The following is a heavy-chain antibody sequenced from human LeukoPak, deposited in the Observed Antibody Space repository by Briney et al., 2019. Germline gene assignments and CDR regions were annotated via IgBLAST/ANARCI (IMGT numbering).Heavy chain of an antibody. D-gene: IGHD2-2*01. V-gene: IGHV1-69*13. CDR3: ARDPSVIFEERYCGSTSCYDGY. CDR1: GGTFSSYA. J-gene: IGHJ4*02. CDR2: IIPIFGTA. Sequence: SVKVSCKASGGTFSSYAISWVRQAPGQGLEWMGGIIPIFGTANYAQKFQGRVTITADESTSTAYMELSSLTSEDTAVYYCARDPSVIFEERYCGSTSCYDGYWGQGTLVTVSS.